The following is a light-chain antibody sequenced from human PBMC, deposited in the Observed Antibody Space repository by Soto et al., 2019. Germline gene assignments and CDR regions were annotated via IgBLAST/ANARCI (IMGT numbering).Light chain of an antibody. CDR3: QQYNSYIT. CDR1: QSISSW. V-gene: IGKV1-5*01. Sequence: DIPMTQSPSTLSASVGDRVTITCRASQSISSWLAWYQQKPGKAPKLLIYDASSLESGVPSRFSGSGSGTEFPLTIRSLQTDDFATYYCQQYNSYITFGQGKRLEIK. J-gene: IGKJ5*01. CDR2: DAS.